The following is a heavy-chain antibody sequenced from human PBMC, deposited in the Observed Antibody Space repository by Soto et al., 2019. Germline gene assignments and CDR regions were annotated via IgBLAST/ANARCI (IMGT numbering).Heavy chain of an antibody. CDR1: GYTFTSYG. D-gene: IGHD1-26*01. V-gene: IGHV1-18*04. J-gene: IGHJ6*02. CDR2: ISAYNGNT. Sequence: GASVKVSCKASGYTFTSYGMSWVRQAPGQGLEWMGWISAYNGNTNYAQKLQGRVTMTTDTSTSTAYMELRSLRSDDTAVYYCAREIARWEDYYYGMDVWGQGTTVTVSS. CDR3: AREIARWEDYYYGMDV.